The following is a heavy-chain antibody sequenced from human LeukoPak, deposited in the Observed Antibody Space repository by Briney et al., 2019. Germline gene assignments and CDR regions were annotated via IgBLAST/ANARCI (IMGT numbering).Heavy chain of an antibody. J-gene: IGHJ4*02. Sequence: GGSLRLPCVVSGFPFSSYEMNWVRQAPGKGLEWLSYISSSSSTIYYADSVKGRFTISRDNAKNSLYLQMNSLRAEDTAMYYCAREMVRGVPFFDYWGQGSLVTVSS. CDR3: AREMVRGVPFFDY. D-gene: IGHD3-10*01. CDR1: GFPFSSYE. CDR2: ISSSSSTI. V-gene: IGHV3-48*01.